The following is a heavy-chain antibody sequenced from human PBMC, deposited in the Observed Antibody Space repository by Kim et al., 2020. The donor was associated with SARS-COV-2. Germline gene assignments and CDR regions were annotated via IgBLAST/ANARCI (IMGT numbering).Heavy chain of an antibody. J-gene: IGHJ4*02. CDR1: GYSFTTYG. CDR3: ASELSVMQRFDF. CDR2: INTDNGNT. Sequence: ASVKVSCKASGYSFTTYGLHWVRQAPGQRPEWMGWINTDNGNTKYSQQLQGRLTITRDTPATTVYMELSSLRSEYTAVYYYASELSVMQRFDFWGQGTLV. D-gene: IGHD1-7*01. V-gene: IGHV1-3*04.